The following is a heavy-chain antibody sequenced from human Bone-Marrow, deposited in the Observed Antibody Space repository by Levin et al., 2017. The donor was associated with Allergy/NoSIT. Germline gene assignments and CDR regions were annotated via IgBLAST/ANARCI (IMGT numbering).Heavy chain of an antibody. CDR3: ARHRVYCSGGSCYYDY. J-gene: IGHJ4*02. D-gene: IGHD2-15*01. CDR1: GFTFSSYS. V-gene: IGHV3-21*01. CDR2: ISSSSSYI. Sequence: KRGESLKISCAASGFTFSSYSMNWVRQAPGKGLEWVSSISSSSSYIYYADSVKGRFTISRDNAKNSLYLQMNSLRAEDTAVYYCARHRVYCSGGSCYYDYWGQGTLVTVSS.